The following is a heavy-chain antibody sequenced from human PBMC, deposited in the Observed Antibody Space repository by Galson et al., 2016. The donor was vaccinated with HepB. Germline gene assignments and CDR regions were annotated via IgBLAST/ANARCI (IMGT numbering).Heavy chain of an antibody. V-gene: IGHV6-1*01. CDR2: TYYRSDWRS. Sequence: CAISGDIVFNTNAGWNWVRQSPSRGLEWLGRTYYRSDWRSDYADSVKGRITINPDTSKNHFSLHLNSVTPEDTAVYYCARSYLLGRGFGSWGQGTLVTVSS. CDR3: ARSYLLGRGFGS. J-gene: IGHJ4*02. CDR1: GDIVFNTNAG. D-gene: IGHD3-10*01.